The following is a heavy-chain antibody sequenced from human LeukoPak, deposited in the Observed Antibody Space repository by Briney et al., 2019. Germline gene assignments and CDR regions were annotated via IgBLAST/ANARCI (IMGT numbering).Heavy chain of an antibody. D-gene: IGHD4-23*01. Sequence: GGSLRLSCAASGFTFAAHGMSWVRQAPGKGLEWVCDTNVNGFRIGYADSVKGRFTISRDNAKNSLYLQTNSLRSEDTAFYYCARGSYGGNLFDYWGQGTLVTVSS. J-gene: IGHJ4*02. V-gene: IGHV3-20*04. CDR3: ARGSYGGNLFDY. CDR1: GFTFAAHG. CDR2: TNVNGFRI.